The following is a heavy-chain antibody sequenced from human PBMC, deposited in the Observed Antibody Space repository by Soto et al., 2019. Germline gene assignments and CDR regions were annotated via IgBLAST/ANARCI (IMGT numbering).Heavy chain of an antibody. J-gene: IGHJ6*04. D-gene: IGHD2-21*01. CDR3: ARFVVALDLYYGTEV. Sequence: PGWSLRLSCSASGFTFSSYWMSWVRQAPGKGLEWVANIKQDGSENYYVDSVRGRFTISRDNAKSSLYLQMNSLRAEDTAVYYCARFVVALDLYYGTEVRGKGTTVTLAS. CDR1: GFTFSSYW. CDR2: IKQDGSEN. V-gene: IGHV3-7*01.